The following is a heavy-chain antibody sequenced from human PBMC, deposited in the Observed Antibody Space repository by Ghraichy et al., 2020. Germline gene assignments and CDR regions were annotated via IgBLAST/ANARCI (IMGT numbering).Heavy chain of an antibody. D-gene: IGHD3-10*01. J-gene: IGHJ6*02. CDR3: ARDILSGSGSPYYYYGMDV. Sequence: ASVKVSCKASGYTFTSYGISWVRQAPGQGLEWMGWISAYNGNTNYAQKLQGRVTMTTDTSTSTAYMELRSLRSDDTAVYYCARDILSGSGSPYYYYGMDVWGQGTTVTVSS. V-gene: IGHV1-18*01. CDR2: ISAYNGNT. CDR1: GYTFTSYG.